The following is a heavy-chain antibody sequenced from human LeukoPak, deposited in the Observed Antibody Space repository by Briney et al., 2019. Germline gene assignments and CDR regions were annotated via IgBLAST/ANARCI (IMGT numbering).Heavy chain of an antibody. J-gene: IGHJ4*02. CDR2: ISGSGGST. CDR1: GFTFSSYA. CDR3: ARGSGYFPVDY. V-gene: IGHV3-23*01. Sequence: GGSLRLSCAASGFTFSSYAMSWVRQAPGKGLEWVSAISGSGGSTYYADSVKGRFTISRDNSKNTLYLQMNSLRAEDTAVYHCARGSGYFPVDYWGQGTLVTVSS. D-gene: IGHD3-22*01.